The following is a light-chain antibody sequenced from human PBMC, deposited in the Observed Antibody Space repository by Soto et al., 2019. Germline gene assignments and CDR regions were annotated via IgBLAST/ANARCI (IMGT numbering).Light chain of an antibody. CDR1: QSIGTW. Sequence: DIQMTQSPSTMSASVGDRVTITCRASQSIGTWLAWYQQRPGRAPRLVIYMASSLETGVPPRFSGSRSGTEFTLTISGLQPDDFATYYCQQYSGSSYTFGQGTKLEIK. J-gene: IGKJ2*01. CDR3: QQYSGSSYT. V-gene: IGKV1-5*03. CDR2: MAS.